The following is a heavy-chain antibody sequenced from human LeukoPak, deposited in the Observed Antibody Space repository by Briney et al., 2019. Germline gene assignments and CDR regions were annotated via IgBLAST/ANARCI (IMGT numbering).Heavy chain of an antibody. J-gene: IGHJ4*02. CDR1: GFTFSIYS. V-gene: IGHV3-7*01. D-gene: IGHD1-7*01. Sequence: GGSLRLSCAASGFTFSIYSMSWVRQAPGKGLEWVASIKQDGSEKYYVDSVKGRFTISRDNSKNTLYLQMNSLRAQDTAVYYCARDANYHFDYWGQGTLVTVSS. CDR3: ARDANYHFDY. CDR2: IKQDGSEK.